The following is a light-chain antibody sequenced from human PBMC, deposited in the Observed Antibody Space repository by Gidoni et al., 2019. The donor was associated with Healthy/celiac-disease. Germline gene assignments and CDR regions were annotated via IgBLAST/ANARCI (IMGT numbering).Light chain of an antibody. V-gene: IGLV3-19*01. J-gene: IGLJ2*01. CDR2: GKN. CDR3: NSRDSSGSHLVV. CDR1: SLRSYY. Sequence: SSELTQDPAVSVALGQTVRTTCQGDSLRSYYASWYQQKPGQAPVLVIYGKNNRPSGIPDRFSGSSSGNTASLTITGAQAEDEADYYCNSRDSSGSHLVVFGGGTKLTVL.